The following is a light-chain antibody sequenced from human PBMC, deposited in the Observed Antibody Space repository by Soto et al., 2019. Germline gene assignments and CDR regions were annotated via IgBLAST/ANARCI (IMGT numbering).Light chain of an antibody. CDR2: AAS. V-gene: IGKV3-15*01. CDR3: QQYNNWPWT. J-gene: IGKJ1*01. Sequence: EIVMTQSPFTVSLSPGERATLSCWASQSLSSYLAWYQQKPGQPPRLLIYAASTRATGIPVRFSGSGSGTEFTLTISSLQSEDFAVYYCQQYNNWPWTSGQGTKVDIK. CDR1: QSLSSY.